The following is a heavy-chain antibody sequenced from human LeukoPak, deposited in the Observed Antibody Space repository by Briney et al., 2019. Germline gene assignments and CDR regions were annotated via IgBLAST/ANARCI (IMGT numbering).Heavy chain of an antibody. CDR3: VRIGGSGWTNDF. Sequence: GGSLRVSCAASGVTLHKYWLSWVRQALGKGLEWVASINQDGSEKYYVVSMKSQFTISRDNAKMTLYLDMNSLRVDDTAVYYCVRIGGSGWTNDFWGQGTLVTVSS. CDR2: INQDGSEK. CDR1: GVTLHKYW. V-gene: IGHV3-7*01. D-gene: IGHD6-19*01. J-gene: IGHJ4*02.